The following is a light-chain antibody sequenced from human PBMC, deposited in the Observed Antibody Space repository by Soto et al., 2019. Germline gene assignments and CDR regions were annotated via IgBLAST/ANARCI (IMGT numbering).Light chain of an antibody. Sequence: EIVMTQSPATLSVSPGERATLSCRASQSVSSNLAWYQQKPGQAPRLLIYGASTRATGIPARFSGSVSGTEFTLTISSLLSEDFAVYYCQHYNNWPRTFGQGTKVEIK. CDR3: QHYNNWPRT. J-gene: IGKJ1*01. CDR2: GAS. V-gene: IGKV3-15*01. CDR1: QSVSSN.